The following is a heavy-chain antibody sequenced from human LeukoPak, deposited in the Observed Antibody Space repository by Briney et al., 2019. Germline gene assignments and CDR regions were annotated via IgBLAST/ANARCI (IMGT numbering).Heavy chain of an antibody. J-gene: IGHJ5*02. D-gene: IGHD1-26*01. V-gene: IGHV4-61*02. Sequence: TLSLTCTASAGTISSGSKYWSCNGQPAGKGLEWIGRSYASGSTNYDPSLKSRVTISGDKSKNQLSLKMSSVTAADTAVYYCARALPGGSFMYNWFDHWGQGTLVTVSS. CDR3: ARALPGGSFMYNWFDH. CDR2: SYASGST. CDR1: AGTISSGSKY.